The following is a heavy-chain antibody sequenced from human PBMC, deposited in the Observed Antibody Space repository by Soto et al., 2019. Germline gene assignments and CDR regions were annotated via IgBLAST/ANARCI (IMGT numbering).Heavy chain of an antibody. CDR2: IFYSGST. CDR3: AKSRPNYYYYYGMDV. CDR1: GGSISSYY. Sequence: QVQLQESGPGLVKPSETLSLTCTVSGGSISSYYWSWIRQPPGKGLEWIGYIFYSGSTNYNPSLKXRXPXXVDTSKNPFSLKLSSVTAADTAVYYCAKSRPNYYYYYGMDVWGQGTTVTVSS. J-gene: IGHJ6*02. V-gene: IGHV4-59*01.